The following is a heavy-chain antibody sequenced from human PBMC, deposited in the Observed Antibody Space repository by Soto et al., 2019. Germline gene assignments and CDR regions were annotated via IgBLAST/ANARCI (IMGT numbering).Heavy chain of an antibody. D-gene: IGHD2-21*02. CDR3: WTSGDNFNYLAY. Sequence: GGSLRLSCAASGFTFSDYYMSSVRQAPGRGLEWSSYSSNSGTFARYATSVKGRFSISRDTANNSLYLEMNSLRVEDTAVYYCWTSGDNFNYLAYCGQGTLVTVSS. CDR1: GFTFSDYY. J-gene: IGHJ4*02. CDR2: SSNSGTF. V-gene: IGHV3-11*06.